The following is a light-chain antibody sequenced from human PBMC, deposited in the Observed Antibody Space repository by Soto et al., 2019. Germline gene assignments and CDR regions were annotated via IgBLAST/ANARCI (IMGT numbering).Light chain of an antibody. V-gene: IGLV1-47*01. J-gene: IGLJ3*02. Sequence: QSVVTQPPSASGTPGQRVTISCSGSSSNIATHDVYWYQQLPGMAPKLLLYKNNQRPSGVPDRFSGSKSGTSASLAISGLRSEDEADYYCCSYAVGNTLVFGGGTKLTVL. CDR2: KNN. CDR1: SSNIATHD. CDR3: CSYAVGNTLV.